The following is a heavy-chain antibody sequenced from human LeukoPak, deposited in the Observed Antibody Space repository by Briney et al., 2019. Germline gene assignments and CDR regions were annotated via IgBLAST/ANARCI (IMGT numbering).Heavy chain of an antibody. CDR1: GGTFISYA. Sequence: SVKVSCKASGGTFISYAISWVRQAPGQGLEWMGGIIPIFGTANYAQKFQGRVTITADKSTSTAYMELSSLRSEDTAVYYCARVRYDRIAAAPHYYYYYGMDVWGQGTTVTVSS. V-gene: IGHV1-69*06. CDR3: ARVRYDRIAAAPHYYYYYGMDV. D-gene: IGHD6-13*01. CDR2: IIPIFGTA. J-gene: IGHJ6*02.